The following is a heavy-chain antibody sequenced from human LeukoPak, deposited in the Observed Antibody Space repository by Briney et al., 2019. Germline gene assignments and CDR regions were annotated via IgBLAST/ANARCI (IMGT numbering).Heavy chain of an antibody. J-gene: IGHJ4*02. CDR3: ARSSFDYSNFVDY. CDR1: GYTFTSYD. Sequence: AASVKVSCKASGYTFTSYDINWVRQATGQGLEWMGWMNPNSGNTGYAQKFQDRVTMTRNTSISTAYMELSSLRSEDTAVYYCARSSFDYSNFVDYWGQGTLVTVSS. V-gene: IGHV1-8*01. CDR2: MNPNSGNT. D-gene: IGHD4-11*01.